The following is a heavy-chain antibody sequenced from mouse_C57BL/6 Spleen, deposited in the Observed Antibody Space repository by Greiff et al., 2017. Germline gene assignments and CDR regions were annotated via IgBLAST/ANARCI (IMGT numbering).Heavy chain of an antibody. CDR1: GYTFTDYN. CDR3: ARKVAWYYFDY. CDR2: INPNNGGT. Sequence: EVQLQQSGPELVKPGASVKIPCKASGYTFTDYNMDWVKQSHGKSLEWIGDINPNNGGTTYKQKFKGKATLTVDKSSSTAYMELRSLTSEDTAVYYCARKVAWYYFDYWGQGTTLTVSS. J-gene: IGHJ2*01. V-gene: IGHV1-18*01. D-gene: IGHD1-1*01.